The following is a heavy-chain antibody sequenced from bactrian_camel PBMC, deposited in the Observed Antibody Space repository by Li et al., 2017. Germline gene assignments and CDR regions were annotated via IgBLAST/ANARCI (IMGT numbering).Heavy chain of an antibody. CDR1: IGTDNSYC. D-gene: IGHD6*01. Sequence: QVQLVESGGGSVQADGSLRLSCTFTIGTDNSYCLSWHRQPPGKEREGVAAIGSDGSTTYADSVKGRFTISRDNAKNTVYLQMNSLNAQDTALYYCATDQYGTSWTTYKYWGQGTQVTVTS. J-gene: IGHJ4*01. CDR2: IGSDGST. CDR3: ATDQYGTSWTTYKY. V-gene: IGHV3S53*01.